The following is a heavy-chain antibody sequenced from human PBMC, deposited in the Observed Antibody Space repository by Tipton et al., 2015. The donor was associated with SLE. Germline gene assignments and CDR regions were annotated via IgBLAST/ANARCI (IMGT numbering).Heavy chain of an antibody. D-gene: IGHD1-20*01. V-gene: IGHV4-39*07. CDR3: ARVGLGITGRGDV. CDR1: GGSISSSSYY. Sequence: TLSLTCTVSGGSISSSSYYWGWIRQPPGKGLEWIGSIYYSGNTYYNPSLKSRVTISVDTSKNQFSLKLRFVTAADTAVYYCARVGLGITGRGDVWGQGTTVTVSS. CDR2: IYYSGNT. J-gene: IGHJ6*02.